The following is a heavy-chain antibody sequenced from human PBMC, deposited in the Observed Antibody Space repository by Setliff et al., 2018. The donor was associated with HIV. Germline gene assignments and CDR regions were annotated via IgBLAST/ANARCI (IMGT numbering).Heavy chain of an antibody. V-gene: IGHV1-46*01. CDR1: GYTLINNY. D-gene: IGHD3-22*01. CDR3: ARGADHFDTSGYYSFFDP. J-gene: IGHJ5*02. Sequence: EASVKVSCKASGYTLINNYIHWVRQAPGQGLEWMGLINPTGDITFYPQKFQARVTMTRDTSISTAYMELSSLKSDDTAVYYCARGADHFDTSGYYSFFDPWGQGTLVTVSS. CDR2: INPTGDIT.